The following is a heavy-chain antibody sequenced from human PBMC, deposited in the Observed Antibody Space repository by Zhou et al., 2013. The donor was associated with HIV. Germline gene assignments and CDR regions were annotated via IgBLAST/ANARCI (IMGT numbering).Heavy chain of an antibody. CDR2: IIPIFGTA. CDR3: ARGYCSSTSCYGYYYYMDV. Sequence: QVQLVQSGAEVKKPGSSVKVSCKASGGTFSSYAISWVRQAPGQGLEWMGGIIPIFGTANYAQKFQGRVTITTDESTSTAYMELSSLRSEDTAVYYCARGYCSSTSCYGYYYYMDVWGKGTTVTVSS. CDR1: GGTFSSYA. V-gene: IGHV1-69*05. J-gene: IGHJ6*03. D-gene: IGHD2-2*01.